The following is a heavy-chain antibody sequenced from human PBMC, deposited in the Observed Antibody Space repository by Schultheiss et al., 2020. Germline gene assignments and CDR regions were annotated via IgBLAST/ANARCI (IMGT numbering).Heavy chain of an antibody. V-gene: IGHV3-66*01. CDR1: GFTFSDYY. CDR2: IYSGGST. CDR3: AREGAVAGILDY. J-gene: IGHJ4*02. D-gene: IGHD6-19*01. Sequence: GGSLRLSCAASGFTFSDYYMSWIRQAPGKGLEWVSLIYSGGSTYYAVSLKGRFTIARDHSKNTIDLQMNNLRAEDTAVYYCAREGAVAGILDYWGQGTLVTVSS.